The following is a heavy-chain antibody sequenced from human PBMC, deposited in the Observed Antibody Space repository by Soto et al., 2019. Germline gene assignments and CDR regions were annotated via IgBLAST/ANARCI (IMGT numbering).Heavy chain of an antibody. Sequence: VASVKVSCKASGFTFTSSAVQWVRQARGQRLEWIGWIVVGSGNTNYAQKFQERVTITRDMSTCTAYMELSSLRSEDTALYYCAADPSFTIFGYYGMDVWGQGTTVTVSS. CDR3: AADPSFTIFGYYGMDV. J-gene: IGHJ6*02. CDR1: GFTFTSSA. CDR2: IVVGSGNT. V-gene: IGHV1-58*01. D-gene: IGHD3-3*01.